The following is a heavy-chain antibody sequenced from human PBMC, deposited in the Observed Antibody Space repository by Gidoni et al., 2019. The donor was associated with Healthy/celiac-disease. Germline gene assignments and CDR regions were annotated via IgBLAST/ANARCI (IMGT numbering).Heavy chain of an antibody. CDR3: ARDVTRGSYYY. CDR2: IYYSGST. D-gene: IGHD1-26*01. J-gene: IGHJ4*02. Sequence: GYIYYSGSTNYNPSLKSRVTISVDTSKNQFSLKLSSVTAADTAVYYCARDVTRGSYYYWGQGTLVTVSS. V-gene: IGHV4-59*01.